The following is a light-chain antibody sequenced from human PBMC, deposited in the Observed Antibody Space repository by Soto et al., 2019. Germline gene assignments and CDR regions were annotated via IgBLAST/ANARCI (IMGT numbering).Light chain of an antibody. V-gene: IGKV4-1*01. CDR1: QSIFYSSNDKNY. CDR2: WAS. Sequence: DIVMTQSPDSLAVSLGERATINCKSSQSIFYSSNDKNYLAWYQQKPGQPPKLLIYWASTRESGVPDRFSGSGSGTDFTLTISTLQAEDVEVYFCQQYYSSPLTFGGGTKVEIK. CDR3: QQYYSSPLT. J-gene: IGKJ4*01.